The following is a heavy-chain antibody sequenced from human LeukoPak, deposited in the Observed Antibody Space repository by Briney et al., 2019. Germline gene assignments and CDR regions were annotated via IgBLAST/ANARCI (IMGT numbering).Heavy chain of an antibody. V-gene: IGHV1-18*01. D-gene: IGHD5-24*01. CDR3: ARSRMAGAFDY. J-gene: IGHJ4*02. Sequence: GASVKVSCKASGYTFTSYGISWVRQAPGQGREGMGWISAYNGNTNYAQNLQGRVTMTTDTSTSTAYMELRSLRSDDTAVYYCARSRMAGAFDYWGQGTLVTVSS. CDR2: ISAYNGNT. CDR1: GYTFTSYG.